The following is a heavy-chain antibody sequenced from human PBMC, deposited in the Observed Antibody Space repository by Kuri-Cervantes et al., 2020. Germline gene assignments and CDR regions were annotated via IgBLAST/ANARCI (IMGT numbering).Heavy chain of an antibody. D-gene: IGHD3-3*01. J-gene: IGHJ6*02. CDR3: ARGLHYDFWSGYYTPYGMDV. CDR2: IYYSGST. CDR1: GGSISSYY. V-gene: IGHV4-59*01. Sequence: SETLSLTCTVSGGSISSYYWSWIRQPPGKGLEWIGYIYYSGSTNYNPSLKNRVTISVDTSKNQFSLKLSSVTAADTAVYYCARGLHYDFWSGYYTPYGMDVWGQGTTVTVSS.